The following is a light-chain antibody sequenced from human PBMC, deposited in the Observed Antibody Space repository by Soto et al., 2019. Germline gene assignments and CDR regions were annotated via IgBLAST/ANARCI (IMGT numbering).Light chain of an antibody. Sequence: QSALTQPASVSGSPGQSITISCTGTSSDVGAYDYVSWYQQHPGEVPKLMIFDVSDRPSGVSNRFSGSNSGNTASLTISGLQAEDEADYYCSSFTKSTTYVFGTGTKLTVL. CDR2: DVS. CDR1: SSDVGAYDY. V-gene: IGLV2-14*03. J-gene: IGLJ1*01. CDR3: SSFTKSTTYV.